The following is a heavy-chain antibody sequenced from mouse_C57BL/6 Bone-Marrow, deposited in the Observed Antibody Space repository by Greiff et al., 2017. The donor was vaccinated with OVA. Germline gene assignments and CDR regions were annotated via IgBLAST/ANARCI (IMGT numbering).Heavy chain of an antibody. CDR3: ATLYWDLYYFDY. V-gene: IGHV5-17*01. CDR2: ISRGSGTI. J-gene: IGHJ2*01. CDR1: GFTFSDYG. Sequence: EVKLVESGGGLVKPGGSLKLSCAASGFTFSDYGMHWVRQAPEKGLEWVAYISRGSGTINYADTVKGRVTITRDNAKSTLFLQMTSLRSEDTAMYYCATLYWDLYYFDYWGQGTTLTVSA. D-gene: IGHD4-1*01.